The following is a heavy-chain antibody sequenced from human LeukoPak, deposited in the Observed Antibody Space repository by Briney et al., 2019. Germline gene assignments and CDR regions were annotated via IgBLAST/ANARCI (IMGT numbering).Heavy chain of an antibody. J-gene: IGHJ5*02. V-gene: IGHV3-30*04. CDR3: ARAGYYYDGSDYHNWFDP. CDR2: ISSDGTNK. Sequence: GGSLRLSCAASGFTFTDYTMHWVRQAPGKGLEWVAFISSDGTNKHYADSVKGRFTISRDNSKNTPYLQMNSLRSDDTAVYYCARAGYYYDGSDYHNWFDPWGQGILVTVSS. CDR1: GFTFTDYT. D-gene: IGHD3-22*01.